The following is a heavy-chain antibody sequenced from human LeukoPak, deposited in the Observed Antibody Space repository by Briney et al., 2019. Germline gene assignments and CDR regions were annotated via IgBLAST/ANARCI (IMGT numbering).Heavy chain of an antibody. CDR1: GGSLSSGGYY. D-gene: IGHD3-10*01. CDR3: ARSYGSGSYVGSRSGYCDY. V-gene: IGHV4-31*03. J-gene: IGHJ4*02. CDR2: IYYSGST. Sequence: SQTLSLTSTVSGGSLSSGGYYWSWVRQHPGTGLEWIGYIYYSGSTYYNPSLKSRVTISVDTSKNQFSLKLSSVTAADTAVYYCARSYGSGSYVGSRSGYCDYWGQGTLVTVSS.